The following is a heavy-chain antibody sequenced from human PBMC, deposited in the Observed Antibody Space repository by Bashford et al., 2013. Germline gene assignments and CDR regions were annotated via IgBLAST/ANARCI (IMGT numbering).Heavy chain of an antibody. CDR3: ARLFGASTSYYYFAVDV. J-gene: IGHJ6*02. CDR1: GFTFSDYY. CDR2: ISGSSSTV. V-gene: IGHV3-11*01. Sequence: GGSLRLSCAAAGFTFSDYYMTWIRQAPGTGLEWISYISGSSSTVHYADSVKGRFTISRDNAKKSLYLQMNSLRAEDTALYYCARLFGASTSYYYFAVDVWGQGTTVTVSS. D-gene: IGHD1-26*01.